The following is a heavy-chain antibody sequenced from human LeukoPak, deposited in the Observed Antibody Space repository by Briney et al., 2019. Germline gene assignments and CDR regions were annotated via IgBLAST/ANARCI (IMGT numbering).Heavy chain of an antibody. CDR2: ISSSRSYI. J-gene: IGHJ4*02. D-gene: IGHD6-6*01. CDR3: ARDSVRGYSSSSEFDY. Sequence: GGSLRLSCAASGFTFSSYSMNWVRQAPGKGLEWVSSISSSRSYIYYADLVKGRFTISRDNAKNSLYLQMNSLRAEDTAVYYCARDSVRGYSSSSEFDYWGQGTLVTVSS. CDR1: GFTFSSYS. V-gene: IGHV3-21*01.